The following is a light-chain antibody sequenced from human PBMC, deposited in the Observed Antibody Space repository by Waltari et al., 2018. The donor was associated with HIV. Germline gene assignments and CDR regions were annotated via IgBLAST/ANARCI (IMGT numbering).Light chain of an antibody. CDR2: YAS. CDR1: QHIKNN. CDR3: QQSHEPPLT. Sequence: IQVTQSPSSLSAYTGDTVIITCRASQHIKNNLNLYHHKSEASPRLLLDYASGLQSGVPSRFTGSGSGTEFNFTISGLQSEDSATYYCQQSHEPPLTFGGGTKVEIK. J-gene: IGKJ4*01. V-gene: IGKV1-39*01.